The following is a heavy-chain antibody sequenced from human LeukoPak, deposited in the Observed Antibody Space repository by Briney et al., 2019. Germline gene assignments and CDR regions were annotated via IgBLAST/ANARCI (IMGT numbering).Heavy chain of an antibody. V-gene: IGHV3-33*01. Sequence: GGSLRPSCAASGFTFSYYGMQWVRQAPGKGLEWVALIWHDGGKRYYADSVKGRFTISRDNSKNTLYLQMTTLRAEDTAAYYCARDADTSEFFSWLDLWGQGTLVTVSS. CDR2: IWHDGGKR. CDR1: GFTFSYYG. D-gene: IGHD3-22*01. CDR3: ARDADTSEFFSWLDL. J-gene: IGHJ5*02.